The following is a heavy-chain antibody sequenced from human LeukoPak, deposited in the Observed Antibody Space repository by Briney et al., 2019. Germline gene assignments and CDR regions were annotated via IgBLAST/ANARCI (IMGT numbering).Heavy chain of an antibody. CDR3: AKDLSRLYYYYGMDV. CDR1: GFTFSSYA. J-gene: IGHJ6*02. V-gene: IGHV3-23*01. CDR2: ISGSGGST. Sequence: GGSLRLSCAASGFTFSSYAMSWVRQAPGKGLEWVPAISGSGGSTYYADSVKGRFTISRDNSKNTLYLQMNSLRAEDTAVYYCAKDLSRLYYYYGMDVWGQGTTVTVSS. D-gene: IGHD6-25*01.